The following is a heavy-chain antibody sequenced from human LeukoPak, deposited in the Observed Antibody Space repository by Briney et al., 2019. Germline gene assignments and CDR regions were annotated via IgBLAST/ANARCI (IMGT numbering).Heavy chain of an antibody. CDR1: GGSISSGGYS. J-gene: IGHJ2*01. V-gene: IGHV4-30-2*01. CDR3: ARAPYYYDSSGYPGGWYFDL. CDR2: IYHSGST. Sequence: SQTLSLTCAVSGGSISSGGYSWSWIRQPPGKGLEWIGYIYHSGSTYYNPSLKSRVTISVDRSKNQFSLKLSSVTAADTAVYYCARAPYYYDSSGYPGGWYFDLWGRGTLVTVSS. D-gene: IGHD3-22*01.